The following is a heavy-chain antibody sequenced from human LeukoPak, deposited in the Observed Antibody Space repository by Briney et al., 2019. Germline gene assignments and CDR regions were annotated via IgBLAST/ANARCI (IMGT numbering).Heavy chain of an antibody. D-gene: IGHD7-27*01. Sequence: GGSLRLSCAASGFTFSSYWMHWVRQVPGKGLVWVSRINADGSSTIYADSVKGRFTISRDNAKNTLYLQMNSLRVEDTAVYYCAQLGEDYWGQGTLVTVSS. CDR2: INADGSST. CDR1: GFTFSSYW. J-gene: IGHJ4*02. V-gene: IGHV3-74*01. CDR3: AQLGEDY.